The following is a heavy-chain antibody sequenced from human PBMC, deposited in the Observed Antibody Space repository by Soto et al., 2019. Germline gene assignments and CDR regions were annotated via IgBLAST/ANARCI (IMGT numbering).Heavy chain of an antibody. D-gene: IGHD3-10*01. Sequence: EVQLLESGGGLVQPGGSLRLSCEASGLTFSRYAMSWVRQAPGKGLEWVSAISGSGGSTYYADSVKGRFTISRDNSKNTLYLQMNSLRAEDTAVYYCAKGGDYGSGLFDPWGQGTLVTVSS. V-gene: IGHV3-23*01. CDR3: AKGGDYGSGLFDP. CDR2: ISGSGGST. CDR1: GLTFSRYA. J-gene: IGHJ5*02.